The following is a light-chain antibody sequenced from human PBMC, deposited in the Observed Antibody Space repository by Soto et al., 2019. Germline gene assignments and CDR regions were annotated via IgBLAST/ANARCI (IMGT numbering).Light chain of an antibody. V-gene: IGLV3-21*04. CDR3: QVWDSTADHYV. CDR1: NMGSKR. Sequence: SYELTQPPSVSVAPEKTARLTCGGDNMGSKRVHWYRQKPGQAPVLVISYDSDRPSGIPERFSGSKSGNTATLTINRVEAGEEADYYCQVWDSTADHYVFGTGTKLTVL. J-gene: IGLJ1*01. CDR2: YDS.